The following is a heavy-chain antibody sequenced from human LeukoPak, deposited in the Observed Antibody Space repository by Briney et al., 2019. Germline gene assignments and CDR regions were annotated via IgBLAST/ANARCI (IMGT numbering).Heavy chain of an antibody. D-gene: IGHD5-12*01. Sequence: PSETLSLTCTVSGVSINSATDYWGWIRQPPGKGLEWIGNIYYTGSTFDNPSLKSRVTISIDTSENQFSLKLTSVTSADTAVFYCARGRGYSGYTYEYWGQGTLVTVSS. CDR2: IYYTGST. J-gene: IGHJ4*02. V-gene: IGHV4-39*07. CDR3: ARGRGYSGYTYEY. CDR1: GVSINSATDY.